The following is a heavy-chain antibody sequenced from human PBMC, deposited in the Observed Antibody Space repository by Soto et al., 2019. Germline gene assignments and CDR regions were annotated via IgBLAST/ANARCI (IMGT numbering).Heavy chain of an antibody. V-gene: IGHV3-21*01. Sequence: PGGSLRLSCAASGFTFSSYSMNWVRQAPGQWLEWVSSISSSSSYIYYADSVKGLFTISRDNAKNSLYLQMNSLRAEDTAVYYCARVDHDFWSGYYRDAFDIWGQGTMVTVSS. CDR1: GFTFSSYS. D-gene: IGHD3-3*01. J-gene: IGHJ3*02. CDR3: ARVDHDFWSGYYRDAFDI. CDR2: ISSSSSYI.